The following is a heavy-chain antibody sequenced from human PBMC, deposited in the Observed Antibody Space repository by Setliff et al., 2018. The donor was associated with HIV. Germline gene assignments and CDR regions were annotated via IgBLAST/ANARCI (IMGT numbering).Heavy chain of an antibody. CDR3: AGAYYYESSGYYWVY. D-gene: IGHD3-22*01. CDR1: GFTFSSYS. V-gene: IGHV3-21*04. CDR2: ISSSSSYI. Sequence: PGGSLRLSCAASGFTFSSYSMNWVRQAPGKGLEWVSSISSSSSYIYYADSVKGRFTISRDNAKNSLYLQMNSLRAEDTAVYYCAGAYYYESSGYYWVYWGQGTLVTVSS. J-gene: IGHJ4*02.